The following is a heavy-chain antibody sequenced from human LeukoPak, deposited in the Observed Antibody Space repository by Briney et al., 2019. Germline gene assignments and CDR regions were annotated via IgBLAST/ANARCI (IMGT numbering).Heavy chain of an antibody. CDR2: IIPIFGTA. CDR1: GGTFSSYA. J-gene: IGHJ4*02. CDR3: AREVYCTNGVCRDY. D-gene: IGHD2-8*01. Sequence: SVKVSCKASGGTFSSYAISWVRQAPGQGLEWMGRIIPIFGTANYAQKFQGRVTITADKSTSTAYMELSSLRSEDTAVYYCAREVYCTNGVCRDYWGQGTLVTVSS. V-gene: IGHV1-69*06.